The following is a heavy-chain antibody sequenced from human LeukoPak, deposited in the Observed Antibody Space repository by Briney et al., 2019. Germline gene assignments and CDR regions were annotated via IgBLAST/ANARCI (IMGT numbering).Heavy chain of an antibody. CDR2: ISGSGGST. D-gene: IGHD3-3*01. J-gene: IGHJ4*02. V-gene: IGHV3-23*01. CDR3: AKDGDYDFWSGYYIPFDY. CDR1: GFTFSSYA. Sequence: GGSLRLSCAASGFTFSSYAMSWVRQAPGKGLEWVSAISGSGGSTYYADSVKGRFTISRDNSENTLYLQMNSLRAEDTAVYYCAKDGDYDFWSGYYIPFDYWGQGTLVTVSS.